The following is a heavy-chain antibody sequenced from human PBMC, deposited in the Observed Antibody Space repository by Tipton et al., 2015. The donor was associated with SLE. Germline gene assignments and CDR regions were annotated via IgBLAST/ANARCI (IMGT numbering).Heavy chain of an antibody. D-gene: IGHD3-22*01. CDR3: ARDTVAYYDSSGSGYGMDV. V-gene: IGHV4-59*11. CDR2: IDDSGNT. Sequence: TLSLTCTVSGGSISSHYWSWIRQPPGKGLEWIGYIDDSGNTDYTPSLKSRVTMLVDTSKNEFSLKLSSVTAADTAVYYCARDTVAYYDSSGSGYGMDVWGQGTTVTVSS. J-gene: IGHJ6*02. CDR1: GGSISSHY.